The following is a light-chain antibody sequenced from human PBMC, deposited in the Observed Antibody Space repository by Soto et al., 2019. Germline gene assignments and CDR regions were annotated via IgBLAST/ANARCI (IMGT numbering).Light chain of an antibody. J-gene: IGLJ1*01. Sequence: SYELTQPPSVSVAPGQTARITCEGNNIATKSVHWYQQKPGQAPVLVVYDGSDRPSGIPDRFSGSNSGNTATLTISRVEAGDEADYYCQVWDALSDHYVFGTGPKVTVL. V-gene: IGLV3-21*02. CDR2: DGS. CDR1: NIATKS. CDR3: QVWDALSDHYV.